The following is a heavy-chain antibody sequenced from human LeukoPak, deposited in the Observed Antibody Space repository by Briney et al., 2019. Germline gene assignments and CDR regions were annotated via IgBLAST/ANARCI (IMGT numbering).Heavy chain of an antibody. Sequence: QPGGSLRLSCAASGFIFSNYGMHWVRQAPGKGLEWVAVIWYDGSNQYYADSVRGRFTITRDDSKNTLFLQMDSLRAEDTAVYYCARRGSSWQTPDYWGQGTLVTVSS. CDR2: IWYDGSNQ. V-gene: IGHV3-33*01. CDR1: GFIFSNYG. J-gene: IGHJ4*02. D-gene: IGHD6-13*01. CDR3: ARRGSSWQTPDY.